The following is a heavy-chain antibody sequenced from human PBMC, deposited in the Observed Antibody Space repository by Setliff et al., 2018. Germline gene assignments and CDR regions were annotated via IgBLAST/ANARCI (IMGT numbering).Heavy chain of an antibody. CDR3: ARYNSSVACFDL. CDR1: GDSITSGSVY. D-gene: IGHD1-20*01. Sequence: NPSATLSLTCTVSGDSITSGSVYWSWIRQPAGKGLEWIGRIFPTGTTNYNPDLKSRVTMSVDTSKKRFSLMLRSVTAADTAIYYCARYNSSVACFDLWGPGTLVTVSS. V-gene: IGHV4-61*02. CDR2: IFPTGTT. J-gene: IGHJ5*02.